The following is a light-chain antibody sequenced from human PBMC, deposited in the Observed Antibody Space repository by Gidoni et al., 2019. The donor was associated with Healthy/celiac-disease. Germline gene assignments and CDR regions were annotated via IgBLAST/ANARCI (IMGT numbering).Light chain of an antibody. CDR1: QSISSY. Sequence: DIQMTQSPSSLSASVGDRVTITCRESQSISSYLNWYQQTPGKAPKLLIYAASSLQSGVPSRFSGSGSGTDFTRTISSLQPEDFATYYCQQSYSTPLTVGGGTKVEIK. CDR2: AAS. CDR3: QQSYSTPLT. J-gene: IGKJ4*01. V-gene: IGKV1-39*01.